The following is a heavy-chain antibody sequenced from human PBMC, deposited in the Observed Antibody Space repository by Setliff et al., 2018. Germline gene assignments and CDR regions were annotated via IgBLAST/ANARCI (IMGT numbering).Heavy chain of an antibody. CDR3: ARRDPTGYYGYSFDF. CDR2: VDHSGNA. Sequence: KPSETLSLTCTVSGDSIRRSTYYWGWIRQSPGKGLDWIGTVDHSGNAFCNPSLKSRVIISVDTSKNQVSLRLTSVSAADTAVYFCARRDPTGYYGYSFDFWGQGTLVTVSS. J-gene: IGHJ4*02. CDR1: GDSIRRSTYY. D-gene: IGHD3-9*01. V-gene: IGHV4-39*01.